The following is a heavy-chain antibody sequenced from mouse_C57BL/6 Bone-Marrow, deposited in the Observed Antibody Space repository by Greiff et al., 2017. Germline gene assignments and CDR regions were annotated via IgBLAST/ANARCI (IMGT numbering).Heavy chain of an antibody. Sequence: VQLKQPGAELVKPGASVKLSCKASGYTFTSYWMHWVNQRPGRGLEWIGYINPSSGYTTYNEKFKNKATLTVDKSSSTAYMQLSSLTSEDSAVYYFARGYSNYYYWGQGTTLTVSS. J-gene: IGHJ2*01. CDR3: ARGYSNYYY. V-gene: IGHV1-7*01. D-gene: IGHD2-5*01. CDR1: GYTFTSYW. CDR2: INPSSGYT.